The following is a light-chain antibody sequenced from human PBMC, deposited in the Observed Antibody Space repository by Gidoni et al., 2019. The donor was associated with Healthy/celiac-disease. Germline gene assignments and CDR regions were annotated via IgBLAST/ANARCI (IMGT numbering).Light chain of an antibody. J-gene: IGKJ4*01. V-gene: IGKV3-11*01. CDR1: QSVSSY. Sequence: ERVLTQSPATLSLSPGERATLSCRASQSVSSYLAWYQQKPGQAPRLLIYDASTRATGIPARFSGSGSGTDFTLTISSLEPEDFAVYYCQQRSNWPPLTFGGGTKVEIK. CDR3: QQRSNWPPLT. CDR2: DAS.